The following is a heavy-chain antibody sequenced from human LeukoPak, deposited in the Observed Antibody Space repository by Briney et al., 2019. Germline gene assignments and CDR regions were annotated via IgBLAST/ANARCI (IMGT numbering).Heavy chain of an antibody. J-gene: IGHJ4*02. CDR1: GFTFSSYW. CDR2: INSDGSRT. V-gene: IGHV3-74*01. Sequence: QPGGSLRLSCAASGFTFSSYWMYWVRQAPGKGLVWVSRINSDGSRTNYADSVKGRFTSSRDNAKNTLYLQMNSLRAEDTAVYYCAGRGYSAYDFWGQGTLVTVSS. CDR3: AGRGYSAYDF. D-gene: IGHD5-12*01.